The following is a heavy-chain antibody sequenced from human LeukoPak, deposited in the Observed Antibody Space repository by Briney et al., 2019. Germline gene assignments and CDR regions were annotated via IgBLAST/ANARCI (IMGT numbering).Heavy chain of an antibody. CDR2: IIPILGTA. V-gene: IGHV1-69*13. Sequence: GASVKVSCKASGGTFSSYAISWVRQAPGQGLEWMGGIIPILGTANCAQKFQGRVTITVDESTSTAYMELSSLRSEDTAVYYCAGHSDSSGYFDYWGQGTLVTVSS. D-gene: IGHD3-22*01. CDR1: GGTFSSYA. CDR3: AGHSDSSGYFDY. J-gene: IGHJ4*02.